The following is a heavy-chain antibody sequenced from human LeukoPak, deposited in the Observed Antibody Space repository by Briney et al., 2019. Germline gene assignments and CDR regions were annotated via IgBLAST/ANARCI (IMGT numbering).Heavy chain of an antibody. D-gene: IGHD6-13*01. CDR2: ISSSGDST. J-gene: IGHJ6*02. CDR3: ATIAAGGSYDMDV. CDR1: GFTFSSYA. Sequence: SGGSLRLSCSASGFTFSSYAVYWVCQAPGKGLEYVSAISSSGDSTYYADSVKGRFTISRDNSKNTLYLQMSSLRAEDTAVYYCATIAAGGSYDMDVWGQGTTVTVSS. V-gene: IGHV3-64D*06.